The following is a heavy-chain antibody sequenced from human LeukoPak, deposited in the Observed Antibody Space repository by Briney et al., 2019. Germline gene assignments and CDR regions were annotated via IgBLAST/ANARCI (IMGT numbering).Heavy chain of an antibody. J-gene: IGHJ4*02. CDR1: GFTFSSYG. V-gene: IGHV3-30*02. D-gene: IGHD3-9*01. CDR3: AKATTPTDILTGYYVDSDGEPPDY. Sequence: GGSLRLSCAASGFTFSSYGMHWVRQAPGKGLEWVAFIRYDGSNKYYADSVKGRFTISRDNSKNTLYLQMNSLRAEDTAVYYCAKATTPTDILTGYYVDSDGEPPDYWGQATLVTVSS. CDR2: IRYDGSNK.